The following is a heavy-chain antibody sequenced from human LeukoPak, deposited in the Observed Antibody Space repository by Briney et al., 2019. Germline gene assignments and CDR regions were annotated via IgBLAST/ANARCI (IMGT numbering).Heavy chain of an antibody. V-gene: IGHV5-51*01. CDR1: GYSFTNYW. Sequence: ESLKILCNGSGYSFTNYWIGWVRQMPGEGVEWLGIIYPGDSDTRYSPSFQGQVTISADRSISTAYLQWSSLKASDTAMYYCARRYSSSEIFDYWGQGTLVTVSS. D-gene: IGHD6-13*01. J-gene: IGHJ4*02. CDR3: ARRYSSSEIFDY. CDR2: IYPGDSDT.